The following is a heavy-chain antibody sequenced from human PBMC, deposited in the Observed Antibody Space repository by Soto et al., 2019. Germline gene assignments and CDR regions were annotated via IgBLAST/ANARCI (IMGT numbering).Heavy chain of an antibody. CDR3: ARDPGKDFWNRGDAFDI. V-gene: IGHV1-46*03. J-gene: IGHJ3*02. Sequence: ASVKVSCKASGYTFTSYYMHWVRQAPGQGLEWMGIINPSGGSTSYAQKFQGRVTMTRDTSTSTVYMELSSLRSEDTAVYYCARDPGKDFWNRGDAFDIWGQGTMVTVSS. D-gene: IGHD3-3*01. CDR2: INPSGGST. CDR1: GYTFTSYY.